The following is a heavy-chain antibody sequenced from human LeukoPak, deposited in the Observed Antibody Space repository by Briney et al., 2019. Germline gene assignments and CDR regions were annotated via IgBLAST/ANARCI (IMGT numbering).Heavy chain of an antibody. CDR1: GFTFSSYG. V-gene: IGHV3-30*02. CDR3: AKDGAYGDYGFDY. D-gene: IGHD4-17*01. CDR2: IRYDGSNR. Sequence: GGSLRLSCAASGFTFSSYGMHWVRQAPGKGLEWVAFIRYDGSNRYYADSVKGRFTISRDNSKNTLYLQMNSLRAEDTAVYYCAKDGAYGDYGFDYWGQGTLVTVSS. J-gene: IGHJ4*02.